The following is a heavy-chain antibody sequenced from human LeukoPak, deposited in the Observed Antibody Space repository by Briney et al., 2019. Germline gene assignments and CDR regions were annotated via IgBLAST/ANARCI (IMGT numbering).Heavy chain of an antibody. D-gene: IGHD3-10*01. CDR1: GLTFSSHW. V-gene: IGHV3-74*01. CDR2: ITNDGSST. J-gene: IGHJ6*02. CDR3: ARSLMVRGVILDYYYYYGIDV. Sequence: PGGSLRLSCAASGLTFSSHWMHWVRQAPGKGLVWVSRITNDGSSTTYADSVKGRFTISRDNAKNMLYLQVNSLRAEDTAVYYCARSLMVRGVILDYYYYYGIDVWGQGTTVTVSS.